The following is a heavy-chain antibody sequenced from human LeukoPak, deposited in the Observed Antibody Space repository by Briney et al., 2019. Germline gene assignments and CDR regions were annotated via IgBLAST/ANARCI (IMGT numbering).Heavy chain of an antibody. V-gene: IGHV3-11*01. CDR2: ISSSGSTI. CDR1: GFTFSDYY. J-gene: IGHJ6*03. D-gene: IGHD3-10*02. CDR3: AKDSVRGVIGYYYYYMDV. Sequence: GGSLRLSCAASGFTFSDYYMSWIRQAPGKGLEWVSYISSSGSTIYYADSVKGRFTVSRDNSKNTLYLQMNSLRAEDTAVYYCAKDSVRGVIGYYYYYMDVWGKGTTVTVSS.